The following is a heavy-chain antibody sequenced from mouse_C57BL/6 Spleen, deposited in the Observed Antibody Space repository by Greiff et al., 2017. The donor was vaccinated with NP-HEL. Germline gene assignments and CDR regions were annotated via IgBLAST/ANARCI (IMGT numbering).Heavy chain of an antibody. CDR2: ISDGGSYT. V-gene: IGHV5-4*01. J-gene: IGHJ2*01. Sequence: DVQLQESGGGLVKPGGSLKLSCAASGFTFSSYAMSWVRQTPEKRLEWVATISDGGSYTYYPDNVKGRFTISRDNAKNNLYLQMSHLKSEDTAMYYCARDNVNYAYFDYWGQGTTLTVSS. CDR3: ARDNVNYAYFDY. D-gene: IGHD2-1*01. CDR1: GFTFSSYA.